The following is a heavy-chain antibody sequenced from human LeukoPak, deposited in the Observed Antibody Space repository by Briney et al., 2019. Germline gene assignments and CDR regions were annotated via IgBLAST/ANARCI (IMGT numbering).Heavy chain of an antibody. J-gene: IGHJ6*02. CDR1: GYTFTSYG. CDR2: ISAYNGNT. CDR3: ARDQGDYYYYYGMDV. D-gene: IGHD2-21*02. Sequence: ASVKASCKASGYTFTSYGISWVRQAPGQGLEWMGWISAYNGNTNYAQKLQGRVTMTTDTSTSTAYMELRSLRSGDTAVYYCARDQGDYYYYYGMDVWGQGTTVTVSS. V-gene: IGHV1-18*01.